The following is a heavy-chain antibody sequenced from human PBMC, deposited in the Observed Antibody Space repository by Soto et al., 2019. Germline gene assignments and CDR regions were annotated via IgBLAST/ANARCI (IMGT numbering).Heavy chain of an antibody. V-gene: IGHV5-51*01. Sequence: GESLKISCKGSGYSFTSYWIGWVRQMPGKGLEWMGIIYPGDSDTRYSPSFQGQVTISADKSISTAYLQWSSLKASDTAMYYCARLQADVVVVAATPYWFDPWGQGTLVTVSS. D-gene: IGHD2-15*01. CDR3: ARLQADVVVVAATPYWFDP. CDR2: IYPGDSDT. J-gene: IGHJ5*02. CDR1: GYSFTSYW.